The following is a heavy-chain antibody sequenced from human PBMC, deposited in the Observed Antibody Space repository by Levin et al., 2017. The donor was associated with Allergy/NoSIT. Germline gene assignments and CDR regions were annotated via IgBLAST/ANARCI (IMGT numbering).Heavy chain of an antibody. CDR2: IDPSDSYT. CDR3: AKSLAYSSSTVESDY. D-gene: IGHD6-6*01. CDR1: GYSFSDYW. V-gene: IGHV5-10-1*01. Sequence: GESLKISCEGSGYSFSDYWITWVRQVPGRGLEWMGKIDPSDSYTNYNPSFRGHVTLSADKSISTAYLQWRSLKASDTAMYYCAKSLAYSSSTVESDYWGQGSLVTVSS. J-gene: IGHJ4*02.